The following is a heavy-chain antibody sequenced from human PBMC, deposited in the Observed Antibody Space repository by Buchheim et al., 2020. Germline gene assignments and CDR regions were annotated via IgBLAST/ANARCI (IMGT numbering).Heavy chain of an antibody. CDR3: ASDLTWYFDY. D-gene: IGHD4/OR15-4a*01. Sequence: EVQLVESGGGLVQPGGSLRLSCAASGFIFSSYWMSWVRQAPGKGLEWVANIKYDGCEKYYVDSVKGRFTISRDNAKNSLYLQMNSLRAEDTSVYYCASDLTWYFDYWGQGTL. CDR1: GFIFSSYW. J-gene: IGHJ4*02. V-gene: IGHV3-7*01. CDR2: IKYDGCEK.